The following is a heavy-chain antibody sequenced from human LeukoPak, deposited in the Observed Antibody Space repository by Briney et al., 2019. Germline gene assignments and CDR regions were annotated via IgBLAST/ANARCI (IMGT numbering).Heavy chain of an antibody. CDR1: GFTFSTYR. Sequence: GGSLRLSCAASGFTFSTYRMSWVRQAPGKGLEYVSGISTNGGSTYYADSVKGRFTISRDNSKNTLFLQMGSLRAEDMAVYYCARGGGRNTTMVWAFDYWGQGTLVTVSS. CDR3: ARGGGRNTTMVWAFDY. V-gene: IGHV3-64*02. D-gene: IGHD5-18*01. J-gene: IGHJ4*02. CDR2: ISTNGGST.